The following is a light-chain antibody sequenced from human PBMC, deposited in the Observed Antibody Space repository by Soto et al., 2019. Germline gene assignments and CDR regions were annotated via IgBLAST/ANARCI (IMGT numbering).Light chain of an antibody. J-gene: IGLJ2*01. Sequence: QSALTQPPSASGSPGQSVTISCTGTSSDVGGYNYVSWYQQHPGKAPKLMIYEVSKRPSGVPDRFSGSKSGNTASLTVSGLQAEDEAVYYCSSYAGSNGVVFGGGTKLTVL. CDR3: SSYAGSNGVV. V-gene: IGLV2-8*01. CDR2: EVS. CDR1: SSDVGGYNY.